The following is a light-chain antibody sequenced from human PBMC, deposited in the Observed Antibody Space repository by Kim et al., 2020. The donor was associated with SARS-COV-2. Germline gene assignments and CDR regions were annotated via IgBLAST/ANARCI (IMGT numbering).Light chain of an antibody. Sequence: ASVGDRVTITCRASQSIRSFLAWYQQKPGKAPKLLIYDASTLQSGVPSRFSGSGSGTDFTLTISSLQPDDFGTYYCQQLISYPRTFGGGTKVDIK. CDR1: QSIRSF. J-gene: IGKJ4*01. CDR3: QQLISYPRT. CDR2: DAS. V-gene: IGKV1-9*01.